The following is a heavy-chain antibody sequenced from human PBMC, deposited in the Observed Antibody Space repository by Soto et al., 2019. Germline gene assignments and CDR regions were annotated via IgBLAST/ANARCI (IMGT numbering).Heavy chain of an antibody. CDR1: RFTFDDYA. Sequence: SLSLSCSASRFTFDDYAMHCVRQATGQGLEWVSGISWNSGSIGYAASVKGRFTISRDHAKNSLYLQMNSLRAYDTAWYSCAKALSAAGPYNYYYNGMDVWGQGTTVTVAS. D-gene: IGHD6-13*01. V-gene: IGHV3-9*01. CDR2: ISWNSGSI. CDR3: AKALSAAGPYNYYYNGMDV. J-gene: IGHJ6*02.